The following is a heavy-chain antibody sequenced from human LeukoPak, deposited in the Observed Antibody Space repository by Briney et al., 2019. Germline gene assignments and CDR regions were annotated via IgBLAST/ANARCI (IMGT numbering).Heavy chain of an antibody. D-gene: IGHD3-10*01. V-gene: IGHV4-39*07. CDR1: GGSISSSTYY. J-gene: IGHJ5*02. CDR3: ARDSGTTGEVKFDP. Sequence: SETLSLTCTVSGGSISSSTYYWGWIRQPPGKGLEWIGSIYYRGNSYYNPSLKSRVTISVDTSKNQFSLKLSSMTAADTAIYYCARDSGTTGEVKFDPWGQGILVTVSS. CDR2: IYYRGNS.